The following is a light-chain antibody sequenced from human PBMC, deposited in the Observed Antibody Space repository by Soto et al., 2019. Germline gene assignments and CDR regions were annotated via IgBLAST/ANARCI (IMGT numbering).Light chain of an antibody. CDR1: QSVSSSY. Sequence: EIVLTQSPATLSVPPGERATLSCRASQSVSSSYLAWYQQKPGQAPRLLIYGASSRATGIPDRFSGSGSGTDFTLTISRLEPEDFAVYYCQQYGSSPPLTFGGGTKVDIK. CDR2: GAS. CDR3: QQYGSSPPLT. V-gene: IGKV3-20*01. J-gene: IGKJ4*01.